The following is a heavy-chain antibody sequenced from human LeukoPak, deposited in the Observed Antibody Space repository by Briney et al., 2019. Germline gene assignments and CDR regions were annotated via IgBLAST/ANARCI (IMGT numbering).Heavy chain of an antibody. CDR1: GGSISSSSYY. D-gene: IGHD3-10*01. Sequence: SETLSLTCTVSGGSISSSSYYWGWIRQPPGKGLEWIGSIYYSGSTYYNPSLKSRVTISVDTSKNQFSLKLSSVTAADTAVYYCARTYYYGSGSYRFDPWGQGTLVTVSS. CDR3: ARTYYYGSGSYRFDP. V-gene: IGHV4-39*07. CDR2: IYYSGST. J-gene: IGHJ5*02.